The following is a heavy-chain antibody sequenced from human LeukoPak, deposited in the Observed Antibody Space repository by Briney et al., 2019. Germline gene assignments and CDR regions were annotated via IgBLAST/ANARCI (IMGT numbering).Heavy chain of an antibody. V-gene: IGHV4-34*01. CDR1: GGSFSGYY. J-gene: IGHJ6*02. CDR2: INHSGST. Sequence: SETLSLTCAVYGGSFSGYYWSWIRQPPGKGLEWIGEINHSGSTNYNPSLKSRVTISVDTSKNQFSLKLSSVTAADTAVYYCARLRSRNCSSTSCYIPYYYYGMDVWGQGTTVTVSS. D-gene: IGHD2-2*02. CDR3: ARLRSRNCSSTSCYIPYYYYGMDV.